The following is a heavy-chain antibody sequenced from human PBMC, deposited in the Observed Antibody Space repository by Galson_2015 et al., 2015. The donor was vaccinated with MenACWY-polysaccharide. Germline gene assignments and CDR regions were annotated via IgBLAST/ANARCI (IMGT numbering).Heavy chain of an antibody. J-gene: IGHJ6*02. CDR1: GFSLGAWY. CDR2: ISKSGDSI. V-gene: IGHV3-11*01. Sequence: SLRLSCAASGFSLGAWYMSWIRQAPGKGLEWLSYISKSGDSIYYGDSVKGRFAISRDNAKNSLYLQLNSLGVEDTAIYYCARGHYGLDVWGQGTTVTVSS. CDR3: ARGHYGLDV.